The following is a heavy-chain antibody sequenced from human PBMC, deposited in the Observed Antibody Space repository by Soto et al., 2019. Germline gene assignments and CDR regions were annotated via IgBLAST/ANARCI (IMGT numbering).Heavy chain of an antibody. V-gene: IGHV4-59*12. CDR1: GSSIIGYY. CDR2: IHYSGSA. D-gene: IGHD2-15*01. Sequence: SETLSLTCTFSGSSIIGYYWTWIRQSPERGLEWIGYIHYSGSANYNPSLNSRLAMSVDRSKSQFSMKLASVTAADTAVYYCARGVGGSGLKWSDPWGQGTLVTVSS. CDR3: ARGVGGSGLKWSDP. J-gene: IGHJ5*02.